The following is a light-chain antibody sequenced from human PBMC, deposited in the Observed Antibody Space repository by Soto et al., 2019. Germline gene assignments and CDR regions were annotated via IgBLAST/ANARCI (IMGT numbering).Light chain of an antibody. J-gene: IGKJ4*01. CDR1: QSVSSY. CDR3: QHRSNWPPT. CDR2: DAS. V-gene: IGKV3-11*01. Sequence: EIVLTQSPVTLSLSPGERATLSCRASQSVSSYLAWYQQKPGRAPRLLIYDASNRATGIPARFSGSGSGTDFTLTISSLEPEDFAVYYCQHRSNWPPTFGGGTKVEIK.